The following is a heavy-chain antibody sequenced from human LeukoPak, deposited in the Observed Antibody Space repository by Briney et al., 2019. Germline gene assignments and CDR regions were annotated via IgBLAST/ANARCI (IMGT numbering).Heavy chain of an antibody. Sequence: PGGSLRLSCAASGFTFSSYGMHWVRQAPGKGLEWVSGISWNSGSVGYADSVKGRFTISRDNAKNSLYLQMNSLRAEDTALYYCAKDIAAAGPGYFQHWGQGTLVTVSS. CDR2: ISWNSGSV. V-gene: IGHV3-9*01. CDR1: GFTFSSYG. CDR3: AKDIAAAGPGYFQH. J-gene: IGHJ1*01. D-gene: IGHD6-13*01.